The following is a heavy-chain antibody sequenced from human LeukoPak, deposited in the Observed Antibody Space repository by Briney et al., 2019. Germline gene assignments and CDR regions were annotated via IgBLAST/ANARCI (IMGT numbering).Heavy chain of an antibody. V-gene: IGHV1-2*02. Sequence: ASVKVSCKASGYSFTGYYLHWVRQAPGQGLEWMRWINPNSGGTKFAQRFQGKVTVTRDTSISTAYMELSRLTSDDTAVYYCARGKFSSSRYSDYWGQGTLVTVSS. CDR2: INPNSGGT. D-gene: IGHD6-13*01. J-gene: IGHJ4*02. CDR3: ARGKFSSSRYSDY. CDR1: GYSFTGYY.